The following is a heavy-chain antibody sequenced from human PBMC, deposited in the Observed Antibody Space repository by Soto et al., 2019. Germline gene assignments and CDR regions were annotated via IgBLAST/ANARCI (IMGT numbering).Heavy chain of an antibody. CDR1: GFNFRNFN. Sequence: GGSLRLSCEGSGFNFRNFNMIWVRQPPGKGLEWVSSVSGSSSYIYYADSVKGRFTVSRDNANNLVFLQMNGLRPEDTAMYYCARDLRGHYGPWGQGTMVTVSS. CDR2: VSGSSSYI. D-gene: IGHD4-17*01. CDR3: ARDLRGHYGP. J-gene: IGHJ3*01. V-gene: IGHV3-21*06.